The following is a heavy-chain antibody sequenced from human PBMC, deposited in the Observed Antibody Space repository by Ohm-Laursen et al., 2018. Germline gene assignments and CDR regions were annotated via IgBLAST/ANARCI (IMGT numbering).Heavy chain of an antibody. CDR1: GFTSSVHG. J-gene: IGHJ4*02. CDR2: RWIHRSNK. CDR3: ARDRSQLHSSSPVDY. D-gene: IGHD6-6*01. V-gene: IGHV3-33*08. Sequence: SLRLSFTSSGFTSSVHGMHWGRLAPAKGREPEGVRWIHRSNKYYSNPVKGRFTISRDNSKKTLYLQMNSMRAEDTAVYYCARDRSQLHSSSPVDYWGQGTLVTVSS.